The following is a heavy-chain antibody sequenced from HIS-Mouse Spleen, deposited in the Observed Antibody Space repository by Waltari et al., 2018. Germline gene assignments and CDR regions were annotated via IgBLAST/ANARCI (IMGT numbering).Heavy chain of an antibody. J-gene: IGHJ4*02. CDR1: GFTFSSYG. CDR2: ISYDGSNK. V-gene: IGHV3-30*18. D-gene: IGHD3-22*01. Sequence: QVQLVESGGGGVQPGSSLRLSCAASGFTFSSYGLHWVAQGPGKGLEWVAVISYDGSNKYYADSVKGRFTISRDNSKNTLYLQMNSLRAEDTAVYYCAKALKVYYYDSSGWFDYWGQGTLVTVSS. CDR3: AKALKVYYYDSSGWFDY.